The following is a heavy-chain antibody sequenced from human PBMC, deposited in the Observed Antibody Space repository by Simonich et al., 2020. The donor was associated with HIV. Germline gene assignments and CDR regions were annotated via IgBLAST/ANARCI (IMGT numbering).Heavy chain of an antibody. CDR3: ARGFYQRLYYFDY. CDR1: GGSFRGYY. Sequence: QVQLQQWGAGLLKPSETLSLTCAVYGGSFRGYYWSWFRQPPGKGLEGIGEINHSGSTNYNPSLKSRVTISVDTSKNQVSLKLSSVTAADTAVYYCARGFYQRLYYFDYWGQGTLVTVSS. CDR2: INHSGST. D-gene: IGHD2-2*01. J-gene: IGHJ4*02. V-gene: IGHV4-34*01.